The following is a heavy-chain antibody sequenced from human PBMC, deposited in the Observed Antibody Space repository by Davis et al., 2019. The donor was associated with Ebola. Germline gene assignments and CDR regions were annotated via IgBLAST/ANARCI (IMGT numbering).Heavy chain of an antibody. CDR2: ISTGGADT. CDR1: GFPFSSQA. V-gene: IGHV3-23*01. J-gene: IGHJ2*01. D-gene: IGHD3-10*01. CDR3: AKPPASYTIGSHWHFDL. Sequence: PGGSLRLSCPASGFPFSSQAMAWVRQAPGKGLEWVSSISTGGADTYYADSVRGRFTVSRVNSENTLYLQMNSLKADDAATYYRAKPPASYTIGSHWHFDLWGRGTLVTVSS.